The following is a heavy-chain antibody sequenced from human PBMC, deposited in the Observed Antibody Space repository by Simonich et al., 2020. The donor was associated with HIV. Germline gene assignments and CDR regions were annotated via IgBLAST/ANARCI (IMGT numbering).Heavy chain of an antibody. CDR3: ARAASVVDFDI. Sequence: QVQLEESGGGVVQPGRSLRLSCAASGFSFSYYGMHWVRQAAGKGLEWVAVKSFDGSKKQYGDSVKGRFTISRDQSKNTLYLQMNSLRAEDTAVYYCARAASVVDFDIWGQGTMVTVSS. CDR1: GFSFSYYG. CDR2: KSFDGSKK. D-gene: IGHD2-15*01. J-gene: IGHJ3*02. V-gene: IGHV3-30*03.